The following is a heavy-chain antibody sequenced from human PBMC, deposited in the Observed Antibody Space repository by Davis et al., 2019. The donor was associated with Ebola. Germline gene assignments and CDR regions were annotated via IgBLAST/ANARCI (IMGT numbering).Heavy chain of an antibody. CDR1: EYSFTTYY. CDR3: TTPGGQDSGYDVFDI. Sequence: AASVKVSCKASEYSFTTYYLHWVRQAPGQGLEWMGMINPNDGRTIYAQKFQGRVTVTRDTSTTTVYMDLSSLRSEDTALYYCTTPGGQDSGYDVFDIWGQGTMVTVSS. D-gene: IGHD5-12*01. J-gene: IGHJ3*02. CDR2: INPNDGRT. V-gene: IGHV1-46*03.